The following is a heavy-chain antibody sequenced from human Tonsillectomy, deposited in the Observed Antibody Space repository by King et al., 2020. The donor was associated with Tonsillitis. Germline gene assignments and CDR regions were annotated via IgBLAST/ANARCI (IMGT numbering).Heavy chain of an antibody. CDR2: ISAYNGNT. CDR1: GYTFTSYG. V-gene: IGHV1-18*01. Sequence: QLVQSGAEVKKPGASVKVSCKASGYTFTSYGISWVRQAPGQGLEWMGWISAYNGNTNYAQKLQGRVTMTTDTSTSTAYMELRSLRSDDTAVYYCARDLTTPKAYYYYGMDVWGQGTTVTVSS. J-gene: IGHJ6*02. CDR3: ARDLTTPKAYYYYGMDV. D-gene: IGHD3-9*01.